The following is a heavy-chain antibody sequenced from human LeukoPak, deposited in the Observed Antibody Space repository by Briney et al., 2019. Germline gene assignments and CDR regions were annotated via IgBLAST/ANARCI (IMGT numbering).Heavy chain of an antibody. CDR1: GGSISSYY. Sequence: SETLSLTCTVSGGSISSYYWSWIRQPPGKGLEWIGDIYYSGSTNYNPSLKSRVTISVDTSKNQFSLRLSSVTAADTAVYYSARLASGSYGPLTPFDYWGQGTLVTVTS. J-gene: IGHJ4*02. D-gene: IGHD1-26*01. CDR2: IYYSGST. CDR3: ARLASGSYGPLTPFDY. V-gene: IGHV4-59*08.